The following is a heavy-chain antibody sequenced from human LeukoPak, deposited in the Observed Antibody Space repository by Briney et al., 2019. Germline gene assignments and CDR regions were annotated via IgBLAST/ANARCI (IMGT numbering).Heavy chain of an antibody. CDR1: GFSFSNYR. V-gene: IGHV3-74*01. Sequence: GGSLRLSCAASGFSFSNYRMHWVRQAPGKGLVWVSRTNTDGRSTTYADSVKGRFTISRDNAKNTLYLQMNSLRAEDTALYYCARGLGYSSGWYYAFDIWGQGTMVTVSS. CDR2: TNTDGRST. CDR3: ARGLGYSSGWYYAFDI. D-gene: IGHD6-19*01. J-gene: IGHJ3*02.